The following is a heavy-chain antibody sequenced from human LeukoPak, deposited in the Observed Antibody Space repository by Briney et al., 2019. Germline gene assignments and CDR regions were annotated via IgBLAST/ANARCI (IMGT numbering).Heavy chain of an antibody. J-gene: IGHJ3*02. D-gene: IGHD2-2*01. CDR2: IYYSGST. V-gene: IGHV4-34*03. CDR1: GGSFSGYY. CDR3: IVVVPAATSDAFDI. Sequence: SSETLSLTCAVYGGSFSGYYWSWIRQPPGKGLEWIGSIYYSGSTYYNPSLKSRVTISVDTSKNQFSLKLSSVTAADTAVYYPIVVVPAATSDAFDIWGQGTMDTVSS.